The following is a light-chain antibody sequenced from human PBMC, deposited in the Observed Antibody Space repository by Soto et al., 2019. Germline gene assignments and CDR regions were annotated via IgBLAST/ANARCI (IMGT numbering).Light chain of an antibody. CDR2: KAS. J-gene: IGKJ1*01. CDR3: QQYNSYSGT. Sequence: EIRMTQSPSTLSASVGDRVTITCRASQSISSWLAWYQQKPGKAPKLLIYKASSLESGVPSRFSGSGSRTEFTLTISSLQPDDFATYYCQQYNSYSGTFGQGTKVDIK. V-gene: IGKV1-5*03. CDR1: QSISSW.